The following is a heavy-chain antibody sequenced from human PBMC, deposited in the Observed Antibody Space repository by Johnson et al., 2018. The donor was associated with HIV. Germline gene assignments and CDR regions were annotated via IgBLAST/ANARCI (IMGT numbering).Heavy chain of an antibody. V-gene: IGHV3-66*01. CDR1: GFTFSDYY. CDR3: ARDQSSSWPGDAFDI. CDR2: IYSGGST. J-gene: IGHJ3*02. Sequence: VQLVESGGGLVKPGGSLRLSCAASGFTFSDYYMSWIRQAPGKGLEWVSVIYSGGSTYYADSVKGRFTISSDNSKNTLYLQMHSLTAEDTALYYCARDQSSSWPGDAFDIWGQGTLVTVSS. D-gene: IGHD6-13*01.